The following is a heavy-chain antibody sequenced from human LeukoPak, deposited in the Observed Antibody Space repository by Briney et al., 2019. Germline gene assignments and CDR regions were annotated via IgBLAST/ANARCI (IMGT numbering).Heavy chain of an antibody. Sequence: AAVKVSCKASGYTFTSYGISWVRQAPGQGLEWMGWISAYNGNTNYAQKLQGRVTMTTDTSTSTAYMELRSLRSDDTAVYYCARDLPGYCSGGSCYLIDYYYMDVWGKGTTVTVSS. D-gene: IGHD2-15*01. V-gene: IGHV1-18*01. CDR2: ISAYNGNT. CDR3: ARDLPGYCSGGSCYLIDYYYMDV. J-gene: IGHJ6*03. CDR1: GYTFTSYG.